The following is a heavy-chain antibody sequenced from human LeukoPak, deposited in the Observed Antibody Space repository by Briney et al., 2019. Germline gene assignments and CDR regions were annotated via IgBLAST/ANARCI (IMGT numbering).Heavy chain of an antibody. CDR1: GGSISSYY. CDR3: ARTSLERRSGYYFDY. CDR2: IYTSGST. J-gene: IGHJ4*02. Sequence: PSETLSLTCTVSGGSISSYYWSWIRQPPGKGLEWIGYIYTSGSTNYNPSLKSRVTISVDTSKNQFSLKLSSVTAADTAVYYCARTSLERRSGYYFDYWGQGTLVTVSS. D-gene: IGHD1-1*01. V-gene: IGHV4-4*09.